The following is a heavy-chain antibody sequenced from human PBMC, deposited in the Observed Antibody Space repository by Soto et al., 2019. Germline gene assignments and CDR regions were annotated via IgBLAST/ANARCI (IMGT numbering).Heavy chain of an antibody. D-gene: IGHD3-3*01. V-gene: IGHV4-34*01. CDR3: ARGRYYDFWSGNNPYDY. CDR2: INHSGST. J-gene: IGHJ4*02. Sequence: PSETLSLTCAVYGGSFSGYYWSWIRQPPGKGLEWIGEINHSGSTNYNPSLKSRVTISVDTSKNQFSLKLSSVTAADTAVYYCARGRYYDFWSGNNPYDYWGQGTLVTVSS. CDR1: GGSFSGYY.